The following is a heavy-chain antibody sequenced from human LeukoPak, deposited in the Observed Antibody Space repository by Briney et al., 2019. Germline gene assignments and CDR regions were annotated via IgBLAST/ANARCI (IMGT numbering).Heavy chain of an antibody. Sequence: SETLSLTCTVSSGSISSYHWSWIRQPAGKGLEWIGRIYDTGSTNYNPPLKSRVTMSVDTSKNQFSLKLSSVTAADTAVYYCARETPVAGTDYWGQGTLVTVSS. CDR2: IYDTGST. D-gene: IGHD6-19*01. J-gene: IGHJ4*02. CDR1: SGSISSYH. CDR3: ARETPVAGTDY. V-gene: IGHV4-4*07.